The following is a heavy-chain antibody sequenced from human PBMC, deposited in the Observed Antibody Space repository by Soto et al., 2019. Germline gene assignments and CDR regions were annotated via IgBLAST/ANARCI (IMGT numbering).Heavy chain of an antibody. J-gene: IGHJ6*02. V-gene: IGHV3-33*01. Sequence: QVQLVESGGGVVQPGRSLRLSCAASGFTFSSYGMHWVRQAPGKGLEWVAVIWYDGSNKYYADSVKGRFTISRDNSKNTLYLQMNSLGAEDTAVYYCAREAKLRYFDWLLPHYYYGMDVWGQGTTVTVSS. D-gene: IGHD3-9*01. CDR1: GFTFSSYG. CDR3: AREAKLRYFDWLLPHYYYGMDV. CDR2: IWYDGSNK.